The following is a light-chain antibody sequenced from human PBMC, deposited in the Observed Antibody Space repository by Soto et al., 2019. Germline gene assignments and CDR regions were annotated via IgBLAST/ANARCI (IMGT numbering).Light chain of an antibody. CDR3: RKYKDWRT. CDR2: GAS. Sequence: IVMTQSPATLSVSPGERATLSCRASQTIDNKLAWYQQRPGQAPRLLIYGASIRATGIPARFSCSVSGTEFTLTIIGLPSFDFGVYCCRKYKDWRTFDQ. CDR1: QTIDNK. J-gene: IGKJ1*01. V-gene: IGKV3-15*01.